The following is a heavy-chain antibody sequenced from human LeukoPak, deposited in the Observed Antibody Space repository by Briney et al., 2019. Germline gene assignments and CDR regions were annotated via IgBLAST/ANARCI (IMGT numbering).Heavy chain of an antibody. CDR3: ARGRTGWYGTNNWFDP. D-gene: IGHD6-19*01. J-gene: IGHJ5*02. Sequence: ASVKVSCKASGYTFTTYDINWVRQATGQGLEWMGWMNPSSGNTGYAQKVQGRVTMSRDNSISTAYMELSSLTSEDTAVYYCARGRTGWYGTNNWFDPWGQGTLVTVSS. CDR1: GYTFTTYD. CDR2: MNPSSGNT. V-gene: IGHV1-8*01.